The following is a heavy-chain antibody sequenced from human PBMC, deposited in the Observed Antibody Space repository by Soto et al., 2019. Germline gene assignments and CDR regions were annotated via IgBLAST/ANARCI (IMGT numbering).Heavy chain of an antibody. CDR3: AMEDVCVTPSRQDV. CDR2: INTSNGNT. D-gene: IGHD2-15*01. J-gene: IGHJ6*01. Sequence: VRLVQSGDEVKNPGASLKVSCKASRYTFTRYGIGWPRQAPGQGLEWMGWINTSNGNTNYAQNVQGRVTLTTDTSTSTAYMELTTLRSTDTAIYYCAMEDVCVTPSRQDVFGQWTTVNVSS. CDR1: RYTFTRYG. V-gene: IGHV1-18*01.